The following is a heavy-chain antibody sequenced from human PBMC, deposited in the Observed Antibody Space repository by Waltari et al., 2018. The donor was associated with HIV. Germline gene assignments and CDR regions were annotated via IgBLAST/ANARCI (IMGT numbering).Heavy chain of an antibody. D-gene: IGHD5-12*01. Sequence: QLQLQESGPGLVKPSETLSLTCTVSGGSISSSSYYWGWIRQPPGKGLEWIGSIYYSGSTYDNPSLKSRVTISVDTSKNQFSLKLSSVTAADTAVYYCARESVAKGAFDIWGQGTMVTVSS. CDR1: GGSISSSSYY. J-gene: IGHJ3*02. V-gene: IGHV4-39*02. CDR2: IYYSGST. CDR3: ARESVAKGAFDI.